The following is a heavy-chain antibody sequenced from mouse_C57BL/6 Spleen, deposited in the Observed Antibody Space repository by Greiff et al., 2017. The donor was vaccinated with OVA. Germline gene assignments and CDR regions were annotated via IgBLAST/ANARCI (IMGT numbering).Heavy chain of an antibody. V-gene: IGHV10-1*01. CDR2: IRSKSNNYAT. CDR3: VRQGFRWAMDY. CDR1: GFSFNTYA. Sequence: EVKLVESGGGLVQPKGSLKLSCAASGFSFNTYAMNWVRQAPGKGLEWVARIRSKSNNYATYYADSVKDRFTISRDDSESMLYLQMNNLKTEDTAMYDCVRQGFRWAMDYWGQGTSVTVSS. J-gene: IGHJ4*01.